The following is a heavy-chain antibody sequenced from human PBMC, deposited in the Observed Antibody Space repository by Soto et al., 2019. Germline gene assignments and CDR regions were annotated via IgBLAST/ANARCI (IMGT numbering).Heavy chain of an antibody. J-gene: IGHJ4*01. CDR3: ARLYGHYAIDY. Sequence: PGGSLRLSCAASGFTFSGNGMHWVRQAPGKGLEWVALIWFDGTKKYYADSVKGRFTISRDNSMNTLYLQMSSLRAEDTAVYYCARLYGHYAIDYWGQGTLVTVSS. CDR2: IWFDGTKK. V-gene: IGHV3-33*01. CDR1: GFTFSGNG. D-gene: IGHD4-17*01.